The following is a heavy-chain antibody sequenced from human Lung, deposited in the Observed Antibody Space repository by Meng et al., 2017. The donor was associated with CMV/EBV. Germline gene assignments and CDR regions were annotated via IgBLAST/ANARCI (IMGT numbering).Heavy chain of an antibody. D-gene: IGHD5-24*01. CDR3: ARVSGGYTWYVQYFDS. Sequence: ESLKISCSVSGDSVSSGLYYWSWVRQPPGKGLEWIGYIYYSGSSKYNPSLKSRVTTSVDMSKNQFSLEMRSVTAADTAMYYCARVSGGYTWYVQYFDSWGRGALVTVSS. J-gene: IGHJ4*02. V-gene: IGHV4-61*01. CDR2: IYYSGSS. CDR1: GDSVSSGLYY.